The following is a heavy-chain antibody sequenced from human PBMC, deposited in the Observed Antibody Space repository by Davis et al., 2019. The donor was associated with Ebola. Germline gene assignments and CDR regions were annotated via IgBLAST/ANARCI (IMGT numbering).Heavy chain of an antibody. V-gene: IGHV1-46*01. CDR1: GYTFTSYY. CDR2: INPSGGST. Sequence: ASVKVSCKASGYTFTSYYMHWVRQAPGQGLEWMGIINPSGGSTSYAQKLQGRVTMTTDTSTSTAYMELRSLRSDDTAVYYCARVDVVVVAATGDNWFDPWGQGTLVTVSS. J-gene: IGHJ5*02. D-gene: IGHD2-15*01. CDR3: ARVDVVVVAATGDNWFDP.